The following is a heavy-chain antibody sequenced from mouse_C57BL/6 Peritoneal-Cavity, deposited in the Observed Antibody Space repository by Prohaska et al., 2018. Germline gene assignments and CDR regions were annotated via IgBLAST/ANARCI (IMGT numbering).Heavy chain of an antibody. Sequence: KLEESGGGLVQPGGSLKLSCVSSGFTFSNYWMNLVRQSPEKGLEWVAQIRLKSDNYATHYAESVKVWFTISRDDSKSSVYLQMNNLRAEDTGIYYCTGSVYSNYEDYWGQGTTLTVSS. CDR1: GFTFSNYW. J-gene: IGHJ2*01. CDR2: IRLKSDNYAT. CDR3: TGSVYSNYEDY. D-gene: IGHD2-5*01. V-gene: IGHV6-3*01.